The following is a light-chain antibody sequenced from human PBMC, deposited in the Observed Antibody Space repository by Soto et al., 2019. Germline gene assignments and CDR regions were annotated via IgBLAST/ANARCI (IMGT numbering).Light chain of an antibody. Sequence: DIQMTQSPSTLSASVGDRVTITCRASQTISGWLAWYQQKPGKAPKLLIYKASSLQSAVPSMFSGSGSGTEFTLTISSLQPDDSATYYCQQYNSYPYTFGQGTKLEI. V-gene: IGKV1-5*03. J-gene: IGKJ2*01. CDR2: KAS. CDR1: QTISGW. CDR3: QQYNSYPYT.